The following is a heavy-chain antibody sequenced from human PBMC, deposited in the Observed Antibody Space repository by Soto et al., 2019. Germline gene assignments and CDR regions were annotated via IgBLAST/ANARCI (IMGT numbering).Heavy chain of an antibody. CDR2: VYHTGST. Sequence: QVQLKQSGPRLARPSGTLSLTCVVSGGSISSTNWWTWVRQTPGKGLEWIGEVYHTGSTKHNPSLKHRVTISVXTXNXXSSLHLTSVTAADTAVYYCATLPPRIVVVVLPIPSWGQGTLVTVSS. V-gene: IGHV4-4*02. CDR3: ATLPPRIVVVVLPIPS. CDR1: GGSISSTNW. D-gene: IGHD2-15*01. J-gene: IGHJ4*02.